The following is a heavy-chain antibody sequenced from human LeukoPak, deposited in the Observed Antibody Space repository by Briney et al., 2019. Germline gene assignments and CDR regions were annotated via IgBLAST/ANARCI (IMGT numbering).Heavy chain of an antibody. CDR1: GGSISSGSYY. CDR3: ARGVIPRYYDFWSADYDSFDY. CDR2: IYTSGST. D-gene: IGHD3-3*01. V-gene: IGHV4-61*02. J-gene: IGHJ4*02. Sequence: SETLSLTCTVSGGSISSGSYYWSWIRQPAGKGLEWIGRIYTSGSTNYNPSLKSRVTISVDTSKNQFSLKLSSVTAADTAVYYCARGVIPRYYDFWSADYDSFDYWGQGTLVTVSS.